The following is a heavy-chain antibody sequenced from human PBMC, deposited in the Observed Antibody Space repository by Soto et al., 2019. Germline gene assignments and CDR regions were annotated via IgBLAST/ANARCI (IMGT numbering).Heavy chain of an antibody. J-gene: IGHJ4*02. Sequence: SETLSLTCAVYGGSFSGYYWSWIRQPPGKGLEWIGEINHSGSTNYNPSLKSRVTISVDTSKNQFSLKLSSVTAADTAVYYCARSAGRITMVRGAIKGDYWRQGTLVTVSS. CDR1: GGSFSGYY. CDR3: ARSAGRITMVRGAIKGDY. D-gene: IGHD3-10*01. V-gene: IGHV4-34*01. CDR2: INHSGST.